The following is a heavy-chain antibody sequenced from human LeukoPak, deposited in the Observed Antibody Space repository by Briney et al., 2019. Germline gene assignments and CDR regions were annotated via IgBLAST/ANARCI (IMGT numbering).Heavy chain of an antibody. CDR3: ASQSYARFDP. J-gene: IGHJ5*02. CDR2: IQPDGSEQ. D-gene: IGHD3-16*01. Sequence: PGGTLRLSCAASGLTFSSYGMSWVRQAPGKGLEGVGNIQPDGSEQYPVDSVKGRFTISRDNARNSLFLQMNSLRVEDTAVYYCASQSYARFDPWGQGTLVTVSS. CDR1: GLTFSSYG. V-gene: IGHV3-7*01.